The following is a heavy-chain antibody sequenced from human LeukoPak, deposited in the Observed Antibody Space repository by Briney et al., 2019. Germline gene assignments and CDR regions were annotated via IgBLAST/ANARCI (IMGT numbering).Heavy chain of an antibody. D-gene: IGHD6-13*01. CDR3: ARDRGIAAAGAFDI. Sequence: PGGSLRLSCAASGFTFSSYSMNWVRQAPGKGLEWVSSISSSSSYIYYADSVKGRFTISRENAKNSLYLQMNSLRAEDTAVYYCARDRGIAAAGAFDIWGQGTMVTVSS. V-gene: IGHV3-21*01. CDR1: GFTFSSYS. J-gene: IGHJ3*02. CDR2: ISSSSSYI.